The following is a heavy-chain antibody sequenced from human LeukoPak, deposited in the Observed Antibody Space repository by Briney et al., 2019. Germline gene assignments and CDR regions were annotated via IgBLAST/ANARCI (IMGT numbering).Heavy chain of an antibody. D-gene: IGHD3-10*01. CDR2: ISANGQAT. CDR1: GITFSNAW. Sequence: GGSLRLSCAASGITFSNAWMTWVRQAPGMGLEWVSSISANGQATYYAHSVEGRFTISIDNSKSTLYLQLNSLRPEDTATYHCARDPYNTILYRLAHRGQGTLVTVSS. CDR3: ARDPYNTILYRLAH. J-gene: IGHJ4*02. V-gene: IGHV3-23*01.